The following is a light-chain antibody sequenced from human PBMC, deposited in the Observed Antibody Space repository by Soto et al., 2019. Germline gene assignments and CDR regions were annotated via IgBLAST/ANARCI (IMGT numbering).Light chain of an antibody. CDR2: DAS. CDR1: QSVKTF. V-gene: IGKV3-11*01. J-gene: IGKJ5*01. CDR3: QQRSHWPPIT. Sequence: EIVLTQSQATLSLSPGERATLSCRASQSVKTFLLWYQHRPGQAPRVLIYDASHRATGIPARFRGSGSGTDFTLTISSLEPEDAGIYDGQQRSHWPPITFGQGTRLEV.